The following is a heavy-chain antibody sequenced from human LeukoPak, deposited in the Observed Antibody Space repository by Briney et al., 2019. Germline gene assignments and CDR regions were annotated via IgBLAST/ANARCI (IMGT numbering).Heavy chain of an antibody. J-gene: IGHJ4*02. CDR3: ARGGQGAVDY. Sequence: GGSLGLSCAASGFTFSSNWMHWVRRAPGKGLVWVSFVNNDGRTTAYADSVKGRFTISRDNAKNTLYLQMNSLRAEDTAVYYCARGGQGAVDYWGPGTLVTVSS. CDR2: VNNDGRTT. V-gene: IGHV3-74*01. CDR1: GFTFSSNW. D-gene: IGHD3-16*01.